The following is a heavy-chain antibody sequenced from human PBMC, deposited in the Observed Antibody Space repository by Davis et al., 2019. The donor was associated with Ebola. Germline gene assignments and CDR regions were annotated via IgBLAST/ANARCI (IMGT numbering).Heavy chain of an antibody. CDR3: ARQSWYYDSSGQEDYYYYGMDV. Sequence: MPSETLSLTCTVSGGSISSSSYYWGWIRQPPGKGLEWIGSIYYSGSTYYNPSLKSRVTISVDTSKNQFSLKLSSVTAADTAVYYCARQSWYYDSSGQEDYYYYGMDVWGQGTTVTVSS. CDR1: GGSISSSSYY. J-gene: IGHJ6*02. CDR2: IYYSGST. D-gene: IGHD3-22*01. V-gene: IGHV4-39*01.